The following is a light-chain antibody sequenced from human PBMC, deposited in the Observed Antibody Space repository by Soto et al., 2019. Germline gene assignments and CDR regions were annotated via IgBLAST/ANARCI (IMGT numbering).Light chain of an antibody. Sequence: DIQMTQSPSSLSASMGDRVAITCRASQAIRSSLAWYQQKPGKPPQLLIYAASTLQSEVPSRFSGSGSGIHFTLTISGLQPEDLETYYCQSYTTARPTFGQGTRLGIK. J-gene: IGKJ5*01. CDR2: AAS. V-gene: IGKV1-27*01. CDR1: QAIRSS. CDR3: QSYTTARPT.